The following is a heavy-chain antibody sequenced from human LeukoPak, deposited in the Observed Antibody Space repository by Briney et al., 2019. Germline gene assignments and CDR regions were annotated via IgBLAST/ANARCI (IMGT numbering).Heavy chain of an antibody. CDR1: GGSINTYY. D-gene: IGHD5-12*01. V-gene: IGHV4-59*01. CDR3: ARSGGYSGYDVDY. J-gene: IGHJ4*02. Sequence: SETLSLTCTVSGGSINTYYWHWIRQPPGKGLEWIGYISYSGSTNYNPSLKSRVTTSIDESKNQFSLNLSSVTAADTAVYYCARSGGYSGYDVDYWGQGTLVTVSS. CDR2: ISYSGST.